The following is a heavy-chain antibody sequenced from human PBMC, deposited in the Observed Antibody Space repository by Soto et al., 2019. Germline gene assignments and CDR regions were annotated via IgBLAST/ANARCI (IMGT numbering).Heavy chain of an antibody. D-gene: IGHD3-22*01. J-gene: IGHJ3*02. CDR1: GFTFSSYT. CDR3: AKVVTYYYDSSGNGPFDI. CDR2: ISGSGGST. V-gene: IGHV3-23*01. Sequence: GGSLRLSCAASGFTFSSYTMSWVRQAPGKGLEWVSAISGSGGSTYYADSVKGRFTISRDNSKNTLYLQMNSLRAEDTAVYYCAKVVTYYYDSSGNGPFDIWGQGTMVTVSS.